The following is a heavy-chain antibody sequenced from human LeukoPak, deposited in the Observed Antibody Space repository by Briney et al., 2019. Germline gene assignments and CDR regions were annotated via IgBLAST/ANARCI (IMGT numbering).Heavy chain of an antibody. J-gene: IGHJ4*02. D-gene: IGHD3-22*01. V-gene: IGHV3-53*01. CDR3: ARDRRGSYYDSSGSFDY. Sequence: PGGSLRLSCAASGFTVSSNYMSWVRQAPGKGLEWVSVIYSGGSTYYADSVKGRFTISRDSSKNTLYLQMNSLRAEDTAVYYCARDRRGSYYDSSGSFDYWGQGTLVTVSS. CDR2: IYSGGST. CDR1: GFTVSSNY.